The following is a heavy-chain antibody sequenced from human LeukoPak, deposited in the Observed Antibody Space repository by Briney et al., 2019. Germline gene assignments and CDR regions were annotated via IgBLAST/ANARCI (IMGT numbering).Heavy chain of an antibody. CDR1: GGSISSSSYY. D-gene: IGHD3-3*01. CDR3: ARHEWDHGYYDFF. CDR2: IYYSGST. V-gene: IGHV4-39*01. Sequence: SETLSLTCTVSGGSISSSSYYWGWIRQPPGKGLEWIGSIYYSGSTYYNPSLKSRVTISVDTSKNQFSLKLSSVTAADTAVYYCARHEWDHGYYDFFGGQGTLVTVSS. J-gene: IGHJ4*02.